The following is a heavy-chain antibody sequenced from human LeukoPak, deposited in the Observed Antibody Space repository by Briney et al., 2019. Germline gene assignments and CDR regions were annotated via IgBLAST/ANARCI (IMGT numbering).Heavy chain of an antibody. CDR1: GFTFDDYA. V-gene: IGHV3-9*01. D-gene: IGHD2-2*01. CDR3: AKGDRYCSSTSCLFDY. Sequence: GRSLRLSCAASGFTFDDYAMHWVRQAPGKGLEWVSGISWNSGSIGYGDSVKGRFTISRDNAKNSLYLQMNSLRAEDTALYYCAKGDRYCSSTSCLFDYWGQGTLVTVSS. J-gene: IGHJ4*02. CDR2: ISWNSGSI.